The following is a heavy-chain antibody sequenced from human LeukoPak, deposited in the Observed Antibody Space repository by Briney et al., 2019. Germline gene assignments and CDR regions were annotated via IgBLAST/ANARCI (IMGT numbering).Heavy chain of an antibody. CDR3: ARLRGSSWDPFDY. D-gene: IGHD6-13*01. CDR1: GFTFSTYA. CDR2: IRGSGDST. V-gene: IGHV3-23*01. J-gene: IGHJ4*02. Sequence: PGGSLRLSCAASGFTFSTYAMSWVRQAPGKGLGWVSGIRGSGDSTYYADSVKGRFTISRDNSKNTLYLQMNSLRAEDTAVYYCARLRGSSWDPFDYWGQGALVSVSS.